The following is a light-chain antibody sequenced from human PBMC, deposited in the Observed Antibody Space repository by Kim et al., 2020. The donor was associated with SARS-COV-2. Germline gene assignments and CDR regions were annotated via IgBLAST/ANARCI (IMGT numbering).Light chain of an antibody. V-gene: IGKV1-17*03. CDR2: GAS. CDR3: LQHKTYPYT. J-gene: IGKJ2*01. Sequence: SASVGDRVTIPCRASQDISSFLAWIQQKPGKAPKRLIYGASTLQSGVPSRFSGSGSGTEFTLTISSLQPEDVATYFCLQHKTYPYTFGQGTKLEIK. CDR1: QDISSF.